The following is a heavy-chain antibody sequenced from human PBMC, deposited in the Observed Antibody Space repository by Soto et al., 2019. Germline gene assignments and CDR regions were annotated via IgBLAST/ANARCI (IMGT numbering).Heavy chain of an antibody. CDR2: IKQDGSEK. V-gene: IGHV3-7*01. J-gene: IGHJ4*02. Sequence: LRLSCAASGFTFSSYWMSWVRQAPGKGLEWVANIKQDGSEKYYVDSVKGRFTISRDNAKNSLYLQMNSLRAEDTAVYYCAREGLQLWVPENVDYWGQGTLVTVSS. CDR3: AREGLQLWVPENVDY. D-gene: IGHD5-18*01. CDR1: GFTFSSYW.